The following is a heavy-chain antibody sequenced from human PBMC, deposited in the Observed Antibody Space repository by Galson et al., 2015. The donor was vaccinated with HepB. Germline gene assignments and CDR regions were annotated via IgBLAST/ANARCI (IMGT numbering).Heavy chain of an antibody. Sequence: SLRLSCAASGFTFNRHAMHWVRQAPGKGLEWVAVIWYDGRREYYEDSVKGRFTVSRDNSKNTLFLQMSSLKAEDTAVYYCARVIPSTSGSYAVDYWGQGTLVTVSS. CDR3: ARVIPSTSGSYAVDY. CDR2: IWYDGRRE. V-gene: IGHV3-33*01. J-gene: IGHJ4*02. D-gene: IGHD6-19*01. CDR1: GFTFNRHA.